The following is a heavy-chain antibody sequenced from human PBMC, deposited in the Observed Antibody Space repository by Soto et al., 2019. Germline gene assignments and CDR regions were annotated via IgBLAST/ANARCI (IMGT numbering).Heavy chain of an antibody. V-gene: IGHV1-69*01. J-gene: IGHJ6*02. CDR2: IIPIFGTA. Sequence: SLKLYWKSAGGSYSSYDISWVLQTPGLWLEWMGGIIPIFGTANYAQKFQGRVTITADESTSTAYMELSSLRSEDTAVYYCARDPVTDYYYGMDVWGQGITVTGSS. D-gene: IGHD5-18*01. CDR3: ARDPVTDYYYGMDV. CDR1: GGSYSSYD.